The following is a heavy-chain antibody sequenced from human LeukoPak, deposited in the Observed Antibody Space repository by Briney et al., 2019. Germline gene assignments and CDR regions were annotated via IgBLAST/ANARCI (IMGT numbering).Heavy chain of an antibody. CDR1: GFTVSSYY. Sequence: PGGSLRLSCAASGFTVSSYYMTWVRQAPGKGLVWVSVMYSGGSTYYADSVKGRVAISRDNSQNTVFLQMNSVRVEDTAVYYCARSYSNHLFGMDVWGQGTAVTVSS. CDR3: ARSYSNHLFGMDV. D-gene: IGHD4-11*01. V-gene: IGHV3-66*01. J-gene: IGHJ6*02. CDR2: MYSGGST.